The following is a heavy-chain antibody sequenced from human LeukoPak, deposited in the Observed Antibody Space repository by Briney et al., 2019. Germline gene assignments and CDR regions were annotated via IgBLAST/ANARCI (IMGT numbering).Heavy chain of an antibody. D-gene: IGHD6-13*01. CDR3: ASVAGHYYYGVDV. V-gene: IGHV4-34*01. CDR1: GGSFSGYY. J-gene: IGHJ6*02. CDR2: INHSGST. Sequence: PSETLSLTCAVYGGSFSGYYWSWTRQPPGKGLEWIGEINHSGSTSYNPSLKSRVIISADTSKNQFSLKLSSVTAADTAVYYCASVAGHYYYGVDVWGQGTTVTVSS.